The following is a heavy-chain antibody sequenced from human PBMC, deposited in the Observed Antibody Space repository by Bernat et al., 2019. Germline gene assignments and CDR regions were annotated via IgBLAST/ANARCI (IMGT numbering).Heavy chain of an antibody. CDR1: GFTFSSYG. V-gene: IGHV3-33*01. D-gene: IGHD3-22*01. CDR2: IWYDGSNK. CDR3: AAIPLGYDSSGPEGGDY. Sequence: QVQLVESGGGVVQPGRSLRLSCAASGFTFSSYGMHWVRQAPGKGLEWVAVIWYDGSNKYYADSAKGRFTISRDNSKNTLYLQMNSLRAEDTAVYYCAAIPLGYDSSGPEGGDYWGQGTLVTVSS. J-gene: IGHJ4*02.